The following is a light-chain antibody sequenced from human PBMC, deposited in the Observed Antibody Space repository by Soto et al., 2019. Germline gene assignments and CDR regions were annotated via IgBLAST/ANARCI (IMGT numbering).Light chain of an antibody. CDR2: EVS. CDR1: SSDVGGYNY. J-gene: IGLJ1*01. Sequence: QSALTQPASVSGSPGQSITISCTGTSSDVGGYNYVSWYQQHPGKAPKLMIYEVSNRPSGVYNRFSGSKSGNTASLTISGLQAEDEADYYCSSYTSSSPYVFGTWTKLTVL. V-gene: IGLV2-14*01. CDR3: SSYTSSSPYV.